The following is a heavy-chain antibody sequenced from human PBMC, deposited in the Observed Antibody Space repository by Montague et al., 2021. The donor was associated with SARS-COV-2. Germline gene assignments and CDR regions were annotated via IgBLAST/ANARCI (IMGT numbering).Heavy chain of an antibody. CDR2: IDWDDDK. D-gene: IGHD1-26*01. J-gene: IGHJ4*02. CDR3: AHRRLHTGSFDY. V-gene: IGHV2-70*12. CDR1: GFSLNTSGMC. Sequence: PALVKPTQTLTLTCTFSGFSLNTSGMCVSWIRQPPGKALEWLARIDWDDDKYYSTSLKTRLTIPKDTSKNQVVLTMTNMDPVDTATYYCAHRRLHTGSFDYWGQGALVTVSS.